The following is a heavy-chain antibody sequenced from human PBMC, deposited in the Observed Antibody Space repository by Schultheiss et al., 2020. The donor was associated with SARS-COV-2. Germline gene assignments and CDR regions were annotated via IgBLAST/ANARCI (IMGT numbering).Heavy chain of an antibody. CDR3: ARGEYLYGMDV. Sequence: SETLSLTCTVSGGSISSYYWNWIRQPPGKGLEWIGYIYYSGSTYYNPSLKSRVTISVDKSKNQFSLKLSSVTAADTAVYYCARGEYLYGMDVWGQGTTVTVSS. CDR1: GGSISSYY. D-gene: IGHD2-2*02. V-gene: IGHV4-59*12. CDR2: IYYSGST. J-gene: IGHJ6*02.